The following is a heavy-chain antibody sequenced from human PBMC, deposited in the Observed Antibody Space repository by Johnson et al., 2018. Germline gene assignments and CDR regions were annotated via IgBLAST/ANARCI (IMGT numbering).Heavy chain of an antibody. V-gene: IGHV3-48*02. D-gene: IGHD2/OR15-2a*01. CDR1: GFTLGRYS. Sequence: EVQLVESGGGLVQPGGSLRLSCAASGFTLGRYSMDWVRQAQGKGLEWVSYISNSGGTTHYAESVKGRFTISRDNAKNSLYLQMNSLRDEDTAVYYCVRVWENIVECFSGMDVWGQGTTVTVSS. J-gene: IGHJ6*02. CDR2: ISNSGGTT. CDR3: VRVWENIVECFSGMDV.